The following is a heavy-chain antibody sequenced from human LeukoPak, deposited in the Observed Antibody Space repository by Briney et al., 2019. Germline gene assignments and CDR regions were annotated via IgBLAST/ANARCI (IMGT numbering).Heavy chain of an antibody. V-gene: IGHV3-23*01. J-gene: IGHJ4*02. CDR2: ISGSGGST. CDR1: GLTFSSYD. Sequence: GGSLRLSCAASGLTFSSYDMSWVRQAPGKGLEWVSAISGSGGSTYYADSVKGRFTISRDNSKNTLYLQMNSLRAEDTAVYYCAKPLRFLEWLFDYWGQGTLVTVSS. CDR3: AKPLRFLEWLFDY. D-gene: IGHD3-3*01.